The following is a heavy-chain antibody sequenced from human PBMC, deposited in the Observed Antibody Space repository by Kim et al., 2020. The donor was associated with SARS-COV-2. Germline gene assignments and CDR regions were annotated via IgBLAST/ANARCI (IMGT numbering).Heavy chain of an antibody. J-gene: IGHJ6*02. CDR2: IYYSGST. D-gene: IGHD3-10*01. V-gene: IGHV4-59*13. CDR3: ARGWAYGSGSYDKEGLYYYYYGMDV. Sequence: SETLSLTCTVSGGSISSYYWSWIRQPPGKGLEWIGYIYYSGSTNYNPSLKSRVTISVDTSKNQFSLKLSSVTAADTAVYYCARGWAYGSGSYDKEGLYYYYYGMDVWGQGTTVTVSS. CDR1: GGSISSYY.